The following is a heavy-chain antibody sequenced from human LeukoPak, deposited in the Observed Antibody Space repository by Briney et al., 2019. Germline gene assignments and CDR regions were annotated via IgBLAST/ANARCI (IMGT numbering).Heavy chain of an antibody. J-gene: IGHJ5*02. CDR3: ARVGDYSPRGWFDP. V-gene: IGHV1-46*01. D-gene: IGHD4-11*01. CDR1: GYTFTIYY. CDR2: SNPSVDNT. Sequence: ASVKVSCKAFGYTFTIYYSHWVRQSPGQALEWRGISNPSVDNTTYAQKFQGRVTMTRDLATRTLYMELSSLSSEDTAFYYCARVGDYSPRGWFDPWGQGTLVTVSS.